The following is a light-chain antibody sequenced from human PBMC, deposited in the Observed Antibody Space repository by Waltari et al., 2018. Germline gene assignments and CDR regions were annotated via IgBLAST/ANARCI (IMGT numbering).Light chain of an antibody. CDR2: GNS. V-gene: IGLV1-40*01. CDR3: PSYDSSLWV. Sequence: VLTRRPSVYEDPGQRVTLSCTGSSPNIGAGYDVPWYQQLPGTAPKLLIYGNSNRPSGVPDRCSGSKSGTSASLAITELQAEDEADYYCPSYDSSLWVFSEGTKLTVL. CDR1: SPNIGAGYD. J-gene: IGLJ3*02.